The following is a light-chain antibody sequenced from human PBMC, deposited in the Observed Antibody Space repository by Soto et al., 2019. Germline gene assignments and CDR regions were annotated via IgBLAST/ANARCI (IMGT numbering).Light chain of an antibody. Sequence: EIVLTQSPATLSLSPGERATLSCRASQSVSSYLAWYQQKPGQAPRLLIYDASNRATGIPARFSGSGSGTDFTLTISSLEPEDFAVYYCQQRSNWPSTTFGPGTKVEIK. CDR2: DAS. CDR1: QSVSSY. CDR3: QQRSNWPSTT. V-gene: IGKV3-11*01. J-gene: IGKJ3*01.